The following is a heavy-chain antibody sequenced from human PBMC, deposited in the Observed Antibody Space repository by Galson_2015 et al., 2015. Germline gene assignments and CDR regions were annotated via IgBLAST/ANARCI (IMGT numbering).Heavy chain of an antibody. D-gene: IGHD3-3*01. CDR1: GGSISSGGYY. Sequence: TLSLTCPVSGGSISSGGYYWSWIRQHPGKGLEWIGYIYYSGSTYYNPSLKSRVTISVDTSKNQFSLKLSSVTAADTAVYYCASRMRFLEWLGAFDIWGQGTMVTVSS. J-gene: IGHJ3*02. CDR2: IYYSGST. V-gene: IGHV4-31*03. CDR3: ASRMRFLEWLGAFDI.